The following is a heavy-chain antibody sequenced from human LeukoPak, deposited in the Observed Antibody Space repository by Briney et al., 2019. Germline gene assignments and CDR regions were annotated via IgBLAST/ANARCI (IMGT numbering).Heavy chain of an antibody. J-gene: IGHJ5*02. CDR1: GYSISSGYY. CDR3: ARQHDFWSGYASGFDP. Sequence: SETLSLTCAVSGYSISSGYYWGWIRQPPGKGLEWIGSIYHSGSTYYNPSLKSRVTISVDTSKNQFSLKLSSVTAADTAVYYWARQHDFWSGYASGFDPWGQGTLVTVSS. V-gene: IGHV4-38-2*01. CDR2: IYHSGST. D-gene: IGHD3-3*01.